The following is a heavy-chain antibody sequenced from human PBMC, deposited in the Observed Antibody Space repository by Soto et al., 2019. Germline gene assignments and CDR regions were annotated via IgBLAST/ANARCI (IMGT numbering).Heavy chain of an antibody. CDR3: AMSITGTTFRFFFDV. Sequence: ASVKVSCKASGYTFTSYAMHWVRQAPGQRLEWMGWINAGNGNTKYSQKFQGRVTITRDTSASTAYMELSSLRSEDTAVYYCAMSITGTTFRFFFDVWGQGTLVTVSS. CDR2: INAGNGNT. V-gene: IGHV1-3*01. D-gene: IGHD1-7*01. CDR1: GYTFTSYA. J-gene: IGHJ4*02.